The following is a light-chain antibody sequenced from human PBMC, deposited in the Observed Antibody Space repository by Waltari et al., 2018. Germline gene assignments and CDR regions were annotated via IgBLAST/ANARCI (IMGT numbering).Light chain of an antibody. V-gene: IGLV4-69*01. Sequence: LVLTQSPSASASLGASVKLTCTLSSGYSSNVIAWLQQQPGTGPRYLMKVNSDGSHRKGDDIPDSFSASNSGTEYYLAISSLQAEDEADYYCQTGGHGTWVFGGGTKLTVL. CDR3: QTGGHGTWV. CDR1: SGYSSNV. J-gene: IGLJ3*02. CDR2: VNSDGSH.